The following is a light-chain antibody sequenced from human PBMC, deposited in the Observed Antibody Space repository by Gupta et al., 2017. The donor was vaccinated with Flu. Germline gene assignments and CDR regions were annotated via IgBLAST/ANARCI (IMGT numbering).Light chain of an antibody. CDR3: QQDYDIPS. CDR2: WAS. CDR1: QFIFHSSNNENY. J-gene: IGKJ4*01. Sequence: DIVVTQSPDSLAVSLGERATINCKSSQFIFHSSNNENYLAWYQQKPGQPPKLLIYWASTREFGVPDRFSGSGSGTDFTLTISSLQPEDVAVYYLQQDYDIPSFGWGTKVEIK. V-gene: IGKV4-1*01.